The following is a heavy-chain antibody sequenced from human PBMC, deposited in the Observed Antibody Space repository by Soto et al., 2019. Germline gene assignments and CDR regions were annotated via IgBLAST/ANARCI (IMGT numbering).Heavy chain of an antibody. CDR2: IYYSGST. D-gene: IGHD4-17*01. Sequence: QLQLQESGPGLVKPSETLSLTCTVSGGSISSSNYYWGWIRQPPGKGLEWIGSIYYSGSTSYNSSPQSRLTISLDTSRTQFSLKLTSVTAADTAVYSCPTLPHYGDPTAGFWGQGTLVTVSS. CDR3: PTLPHYGDPTAGF. CDR1: GGSISSSNYY. V-gene: IGHV4-39*01. J-gene: IGHJ4*02.